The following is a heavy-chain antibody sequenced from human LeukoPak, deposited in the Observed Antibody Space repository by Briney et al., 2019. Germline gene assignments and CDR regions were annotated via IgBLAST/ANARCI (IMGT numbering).Heavy chain of an antibody. V-gene: IGHV3-53*01. J-gene: IGHJ6*03. CDR2: IYSGGTT. CDR3: ARVLYYYASVSYNYYMDV. CDR1: GFIVTGNY. Sequence: QSGGSLRLSCAVSGFIVTGNYMTWVRLAPGKGLEWVSTIYSGGTTFYTDSVRGRFTISRDNSKNTLYLQMNSLRAEDAAIYYCARVLYYYASVSYNYYMDVWGEGTTVTVSS. D-gene: IGHD3-10*01.